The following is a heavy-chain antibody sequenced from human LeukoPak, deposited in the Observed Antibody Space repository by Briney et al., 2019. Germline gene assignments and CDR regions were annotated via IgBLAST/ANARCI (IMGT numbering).Heavy chain of an antibody. Sequence: RSGGSLRLSCAASGFNFTNYNMDWVRQAPGKGLEWVSSIHSSSGCIYYADLLKGRFTISRDNAKNSLYLQMNSLRAEDTAVYYCARDLAWDAFDIWGQGTMVTVSS. CDR2: IHSSSGCI. J-gene: IGHJ3*02. CDR3: ARDLAWDAFDI. V-gene: IGHV3-21*01. CDR1: GFNFTNYN.